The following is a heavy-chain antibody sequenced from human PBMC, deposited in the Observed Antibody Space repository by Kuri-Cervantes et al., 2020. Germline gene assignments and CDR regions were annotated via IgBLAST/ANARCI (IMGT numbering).Heavy chain of an antibody. D-gene: IGHD2-2*01. V-gene: IGHV4-39*01. Sequence: GSLRLSCTVSGGSISSSSYYWGWIRQPPGKGLEWIGSIYYSGSTYYNPSLKSRVTISVDTSKNQFSLKLSSVTAADTAVYYCARRGDYCSSTSCPPDYWGQGTLVTVSS. J-gene: IGHJ4*02. CDR1: GGSISSSSYY. CDR3: ARRGDYCSSTSCPPDY. CDR2: IYYSGST.